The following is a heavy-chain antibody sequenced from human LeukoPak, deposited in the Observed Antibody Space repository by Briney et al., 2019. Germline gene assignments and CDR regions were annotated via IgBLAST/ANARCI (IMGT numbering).Heavy chain of an antibody. CDR2: IIPILGIA. CDR3: ARDVTGHSSSWYYFDY. Sequence: GASVKVSCKASGGTFSSYAISWVRQAPGQGLEWMGRIIPILGIANYAQKFQGRVTITADKSTSTAYMELSSLRSEDTAVYYCARDVTGHSSSWYYFDYWGQGTLVTVSS. J-gene: IGHJ4*02. D-gene: IGHD6-13*01. V-gene: IGHV1-69*04. CDR1: GGTFSSYA.